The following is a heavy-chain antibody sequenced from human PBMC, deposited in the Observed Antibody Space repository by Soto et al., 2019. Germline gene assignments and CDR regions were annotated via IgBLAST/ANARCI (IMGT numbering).Heavy chain of an antibody. V-gene: IGHV5-51*01. D-gene: IGHD3-3*01. J-gene: IGHJ4*02. CDR3: ARKSGYDFLDS. CDR1: GYTFSTYW. CDR2: IYPGDSDT. Sequence: GESLKISCKGSGYTFSTYWIGWVRQMPGKGLEWKGIIYPGDSDTKYSPAFQGQVTISADKSINTAYLQWSSLAASDTAMYYCARKSGYDFLDSWGQGTLVTVSS.